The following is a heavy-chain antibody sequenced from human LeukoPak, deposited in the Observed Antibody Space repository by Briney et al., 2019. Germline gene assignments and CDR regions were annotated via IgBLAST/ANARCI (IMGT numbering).Heavy chain of an antibody. J-gene: IGHJ4*02. CDR1: GGSIVTSAYY. CDR2: MYYSGST. Sequence: SETRSLTCTVSGGSIVTSAYYWGWIRRPPGKGLEWIASMYYSGSTYYNPSLTSRVTISVDTSKNQFSLTLNSVTGADPGVYFCAGHCGDFPFDYWGQGTLVTVSS. V-gene: IGHV4-39*01. CDR3: AGHCGDFPFDY. D-gene: IGHD2-21*01.